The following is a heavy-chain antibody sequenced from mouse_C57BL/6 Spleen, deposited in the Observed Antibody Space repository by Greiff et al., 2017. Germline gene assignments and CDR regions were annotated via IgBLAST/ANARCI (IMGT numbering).Heavy chain of an antibody. CDR1: GFTFSSYA. Sequence: EVKLQESGGGLVKPGGSLKLSCAASGFTFSSYAMSWVRQTPEKRLEWVATISDGGSYTYYPDNVKGRFTISRDNAKNNLYLQMSHLKSEDTAMYYCARDPYYDYNEAYWGQGTLVTVSA. J-gene: IGHJ3*01. CDR2: ISDGGSYT. CDR3: ARDPYYDYNEAY. D-gene: IGHD2-4*01. V-gene: IGHV5-4*01.